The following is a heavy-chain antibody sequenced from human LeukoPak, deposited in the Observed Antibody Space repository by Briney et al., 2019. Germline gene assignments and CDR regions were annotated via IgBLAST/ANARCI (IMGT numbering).Heavy chain of an antibody. CDR3: AKDFGCSSTSCYLRYYYYYYMDV. Sequence: PGGSLRLSCAASAFTFSSFSLNWVRQAPGKGLEWVSSISSSGSYKYYADSVKGRFTISRDNSKNTLYLQMNSLRAEDTAVYYCAKDFGCSSTSCYLRYYYYYYMDVWGKGTTVTVSS. CDR1: AFTFSSFS. V-gene: IGHV3-21*04. D-gene: IGHD2-2*01. J-gene: IGHJ6*03. CDR2: ISSSGSYK.